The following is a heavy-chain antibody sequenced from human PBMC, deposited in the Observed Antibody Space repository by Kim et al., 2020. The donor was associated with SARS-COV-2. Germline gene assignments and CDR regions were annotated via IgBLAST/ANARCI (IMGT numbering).Heavy chain of an antibody. D-gene: IGHD1-26*01. CDR2: ISGSGGST. V-gene: IGHV3-23*01. CDR3: AKEIYGGATTG. Sequence: GGSLRLSCAASGFTLSSYAMSWVRQAPGKGLERITVISGSGGSTYYAESVRGRFSISRDKSKNRLYLQMNSLIAGDTAVYYCAKEIYGGATTGWGQCTLVTVSS. CDR1: GFTLSSYA. J-gene: IGHJ1*01.